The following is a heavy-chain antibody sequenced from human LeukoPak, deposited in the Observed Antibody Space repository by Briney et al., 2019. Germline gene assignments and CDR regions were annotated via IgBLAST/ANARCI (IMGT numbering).Heavy chain of an antibody. V-gene: IGHV3-23*01. D-gene: IGHD6-13*01. CDR3: ARDRERAADLGY. CDR1: GFTFVSYS. J-gene: IGHJ4*02. Sequence: PGGSLRLSCAASGFTFVSYSITWVRRAPGKGLEWVSTISGSGGVTYYADSVKGRFTISRDNSQNTLYLQMNSLRVEDTATYYCARDRERAADLGYWGQGTLVTVSS. CDR2: ISGSGGVT.